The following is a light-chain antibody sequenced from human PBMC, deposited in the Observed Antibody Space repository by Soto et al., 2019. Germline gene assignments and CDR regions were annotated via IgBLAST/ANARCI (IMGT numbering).Light chain of an antibody. CDR3: SSYTSSSTLV. Sequence: QSVVTRPGSGSRSRGQSITLSCTGTSSDVGGYNYVSWYQQHPGKAPKLMIYDVSNRPSGVSNRFSGSKSGNTASLTISGLQAEDEADYYCSSYTSSSTLVFGGGTK. CDR1: SSDVGGYNY. J-gene: IGLJ2*01. CDR2: DVS. V-gene: IGLV2-14*01.